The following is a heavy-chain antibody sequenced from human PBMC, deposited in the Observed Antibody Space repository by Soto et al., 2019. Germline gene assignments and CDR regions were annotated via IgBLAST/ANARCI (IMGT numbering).Heavy chain of an antibody. CDR1: GGSFSGYY. V-gene: IGHV4-34*01. J-gene: IGHJ6*02. CDR2: INHSGST. CDR3: ARENGAYYYGSGRPYGMAV. Sequence: SETLSLTCSVYGGSFSGYYWSWIRQPPGKGLEWIGEINHSGSTNYNPSLKSRVTISVDTSKNQFSLKLSSVTAADTAVYYCARENGAYYYGSGRPYGMAVWGQGTTVTVSS. D-gene: IGHD3-10*01.